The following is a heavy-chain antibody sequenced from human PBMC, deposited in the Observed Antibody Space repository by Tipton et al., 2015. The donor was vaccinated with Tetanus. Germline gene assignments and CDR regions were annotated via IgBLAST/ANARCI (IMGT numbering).Heavy chain of an antibody. J-gene: IGHJ6*02. CDR2: IYYSGST. V-gene: IGHV4-39*01. CDR1: GGSISSSSYY. CDR3: ARPPSSGCMDV. Sequence: TLSLTCTVSGGSISSSSYYWGWIRQPPGKGLEWIGSIYYSGSTYYNPSLKSRVTISVDTSKNQFSLKLSSVTAADTAVYYCARPPSSGCMDVWGQGTTVTVSS. D-gene: IGHD6-19*01.